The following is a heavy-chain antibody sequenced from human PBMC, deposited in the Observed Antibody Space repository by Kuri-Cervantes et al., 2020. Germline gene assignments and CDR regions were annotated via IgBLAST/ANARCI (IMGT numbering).Heavy chain of an antibody. Sequence: SETLSLTCAIYGESFSGYFWTWIRQAPHRGLEWIGEIHHTGSTNYNPSLKSRVTLAVDTSRNQFSLRLTSMTAADSAMYYCARERLAATANYYYYMDVWGKGTTVTVSS. CDR3: ARERLAATANYYYYMDV. CDR1: GESFSGYF. D-gene: IGHD6-13*01. J-gene: IGHJ6*03. CDR2: IHHTGST. V-gene: IGHV4-34*01.